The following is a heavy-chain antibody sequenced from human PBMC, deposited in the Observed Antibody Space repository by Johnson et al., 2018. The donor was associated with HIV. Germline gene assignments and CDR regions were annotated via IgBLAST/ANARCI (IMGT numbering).Heavy chain of an antibody. V-gene: IGHV3-11*04. Sequence: VQLVESGGGVVKPGGSLRLSCAASGFTFNDYYMSWIRQAPGKGLEWLSYISTSGATIYYADSVKGRFTISRDNAKNSLYLQINGLRAEDMAVYYCARDGPRRDAYDIWGQGTMVTVSS. J-gene: IGHJ3*02. CDR2: ISTSGATI. CDR1: GFTFNDYY. CDR3: ARDGPRRDAYDI.